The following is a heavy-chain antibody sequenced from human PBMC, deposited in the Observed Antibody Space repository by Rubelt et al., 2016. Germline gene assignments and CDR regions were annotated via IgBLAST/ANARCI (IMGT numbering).Heavy chain of an antibody. J-gene: IGHJ4*02. D-gene: IGHD5-12*01. V-gene: IGHV3-48*03. CDR2: ISSSGSTI. Sequence: EVQLVESGGGLVQPGGSLRLSCAASGFTFSSYEMNWVRQAPGKGLEWVSYISSSGSTIYYADAVYGRFTISRDNAKNSLYLQMTSLGAEDTAVYCCARSDIVATITDYWGQGTLVTVSS. CDR3: ARSDIVATITDY. CDR1: GFTFSSYE.